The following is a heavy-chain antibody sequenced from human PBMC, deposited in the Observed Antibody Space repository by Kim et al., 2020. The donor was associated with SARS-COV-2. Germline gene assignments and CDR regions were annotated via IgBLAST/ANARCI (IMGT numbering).Heavy chain of an antibody. J-gene: IGHJ4*02. D-gene: IGHD6-13*01. CDR3: VKGGIAAAAALDY. V-gene: IGHV3-64D*09. CDR2: ITSNGGST. Sequence: GGSLRLSCSASGFTFSRYAMHWVRQAPGNGLEYGSSITSNGGSTSYANSVKGRFTISRDNSMNTLYLQMGSLRPEDTAVYYCVKGGIAAAAALDYWGQGTLVTVSS. CDR1: GFTFSRYA.